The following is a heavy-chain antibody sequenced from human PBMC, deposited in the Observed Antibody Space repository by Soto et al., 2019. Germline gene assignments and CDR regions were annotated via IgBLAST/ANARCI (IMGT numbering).Heavy chain of an antibody. CDR3: VRDDVGLGIDY. CDR2: IYYSGST. V-gene: IGHV4-39*02. Sequence: PSETLSLTCTVSGGSISSSSYYWGWIRQPPGKGLEWIGSIYYSGSTYYNPSLKSRVTISVDTSKNQFSLKLSSVTAEDTAVYYCVRDDVGLGIDYWGLGTLVTVSS. CDR1: GGSISSSSYY. D-gene: IGHD1-26*01. J-gene: IGHJ4*02.